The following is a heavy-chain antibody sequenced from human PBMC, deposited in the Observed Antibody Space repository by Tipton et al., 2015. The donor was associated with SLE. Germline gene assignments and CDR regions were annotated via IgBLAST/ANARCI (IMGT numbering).Heavy chain of an antibody. CDR3: ARTYYYDSSGYPQH. CDR1: GYTFTGYY. D-gene: IGHD3-22*01. J-gene: IGHJ1*01. CDR2: INPNSGGT. Sequence: QLVQSGAEVKKPGASVKVSCKASGYTFTGYYMPWVRQAPGQGLEWMGWINPNSGGTNYAQKFQGRVTMTRDTSISTAYMELSRLRSDDTAVYYCARTYYYDSSGYPQHWGQGTLVTVSS. V-gene: IGHV1-2*02.